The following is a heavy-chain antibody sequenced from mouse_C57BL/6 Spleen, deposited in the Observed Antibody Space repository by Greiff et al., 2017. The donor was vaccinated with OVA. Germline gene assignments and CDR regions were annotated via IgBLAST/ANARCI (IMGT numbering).Heavy chain of an antibody. D-gene: IGHD4-1*01. Sequence: QVQLQQSGAELARPGASVKLSCKASGYTFTSYGISWVKQRTGQGLEWIGEIYPRSGNTYYNEKFKGKATLTADKSSSTAYMELRSLTSEDSAVYFCARDWALYAMDYWGQGTSVTVSS. CDR3: ARDWALYAMDY. J-gene: IGHJ4*01. CDR2: IYPRSGNT. CDR1: GYTFTSYG. V-gene: IGHV1-81*01.